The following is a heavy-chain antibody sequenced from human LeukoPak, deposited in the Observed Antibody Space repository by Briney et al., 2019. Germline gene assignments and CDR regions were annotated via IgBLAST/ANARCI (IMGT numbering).Heavy chain of an antibody. CDR3: ARGNQDIVVVPAAMAFDY. CDR2: ISSDDRTI. D-gene: IGHD2-2*01. CDR1: GFTFSSYE. Sequence: GGSLRLSCAASGFTFSSYEMNWVRQSPGKGLECISYISSDDRTIYYADSVKGRFTISRDNAKNSLYLQMNSLRAEDTALYYCARGNQDIVVVPAAMAFDYWGQGTLVTVSS. V-gene: IGHV3-48*03. J-gene: IGHJ4*02.